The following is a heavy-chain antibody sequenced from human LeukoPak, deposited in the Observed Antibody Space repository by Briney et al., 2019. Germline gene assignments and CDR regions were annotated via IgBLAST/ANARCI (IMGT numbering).Heavy chain of an antibody. CDR3: ARDRIAAAGRGWFDP. CDR2: INSDGSST. J-gene: IGHJ5*02. CDR1: VFPFSIYW. Sequence: GGSLRLSCAASVFPFSIYWMHWVRQAPGKGLVWVSRINSDGSSTGYADSVKGRFTITRDNAKNTLYLQMNSLRAEDTAVYYCARDRIAAAGRGWFDPWGQGTLVTVSS. D-gene: IGHD6-13*01. V-gene: IGHV3-74*01.